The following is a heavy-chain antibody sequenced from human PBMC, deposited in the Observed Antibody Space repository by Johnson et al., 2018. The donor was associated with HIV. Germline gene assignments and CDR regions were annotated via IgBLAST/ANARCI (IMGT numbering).Heavy chain of an antibody. CDR2: IRYDGSNK. J-gene: IGHJ3*02. Sequence: QVQLVESGGGVVQPGGSLRLSCAASGFTFSSYGMYWVRQAPGKGLEWVAFIRYDGSNKYYADSVKGRFTISRDNSKNTLYLQMNSLRAEDTAVYYCAKVIARSNYYGSGSYRDPGAFDIWGQGTMVTVSS. V-gene: IGHV3-30*02. CDR1: GFTFSSYG. D-gene: IGHD3-10*01. CDR3: AKVIARSNYYGSGSYRDPGAFDI.